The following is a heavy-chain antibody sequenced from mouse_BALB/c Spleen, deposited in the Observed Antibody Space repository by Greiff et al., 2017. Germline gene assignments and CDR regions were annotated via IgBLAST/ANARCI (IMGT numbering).Heavy chain of an antibody. CDR3: ATGSSYRAMDY. Sequence: EVQLVESGGGLVQPGGSRKLSCAASGFTFSSFGMHWVRQAPEKGLEWVAYISSGSSTIYYADTVKGRFTISRDNPKNTLFLQMTSLRSEDTAMYYCATGSSYRAMDYWGQGTSVTVSS. CDR2: ISSGSSTI. D-gene: IGHD1-1*01. J-gene: IGHJ4*01. CDR1: GFTFSSFG. V-gene: IGHV5-17*02.